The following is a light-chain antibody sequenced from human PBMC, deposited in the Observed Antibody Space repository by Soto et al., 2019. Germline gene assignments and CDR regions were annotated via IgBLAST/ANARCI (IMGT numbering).Light chain of an antibody. J-gene: IGLJ2*01. V-gene: IGLV3-21*04. CDR1: NIGSKS. CDR2: YNS. CDR3: QVWGSSSVL. Sequence: SSELIQPPSVSVAPGKTASITCGGNNIGSKSVHWYPQKPGQAPILVIHYNSDRPSGIPERFSGSNSGNTATLTITRVEGGDESDCYSQVWGSSSVLFGGGTKVTVL.